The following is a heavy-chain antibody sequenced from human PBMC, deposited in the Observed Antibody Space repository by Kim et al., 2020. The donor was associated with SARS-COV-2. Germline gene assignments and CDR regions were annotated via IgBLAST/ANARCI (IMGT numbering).Heavy chain of an antibody. CDR2: ISASGTT. D-gene: IGHD5-12*01. Sequence: SETLSLTCTVSGDSISGYYYSWIRQPAGKSLEWIGRISASGTTTYNPTFKSRVIMSVDTSKNQSSLKVSSVTAADPAVYYCARHLRANSGYGLIDYWGQGTLVTVSS. CDR1: GDSISGYY. V-gene: IGHV4-4*07. J-gene: IGHJ4*02. CDR3: ARHLRANSGYGLIDY.